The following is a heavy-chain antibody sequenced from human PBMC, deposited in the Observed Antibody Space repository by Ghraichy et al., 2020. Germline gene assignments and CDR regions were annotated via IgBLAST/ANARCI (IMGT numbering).Heavy chain of an antibody. J-gene: IGHJ4*02. CDR1: GFTFSTYG. CDR2: ISYDGSKK. CDR3: AKALVLGATNDY. V-gene: IGHV3-30*18. Sequence: LSLTCAASGFTFSTYGMHWVRQAPGKGLEWVAVISYDGSKKYYVDSVKGRFTISRDNSKNTLYLQMNSLKAEDTAVYYCAKALVLGATNDYWGQGTLVTVSS. D-gene: IGHD1-26*01.